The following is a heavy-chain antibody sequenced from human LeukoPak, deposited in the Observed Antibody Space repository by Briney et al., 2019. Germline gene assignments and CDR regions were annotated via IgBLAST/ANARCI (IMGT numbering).Heavy chain of an antibody. Sequence: ASVKVSCKASVGTFSSYAISWVRQAAGQGLEWMGRIIPILGIANYAQKFQGRVTITADKSTSRAYMELSSLIYEDTPVYYCANPEAGTGPYDAFDIWGQGTMVTVSS. CDR2: IIPILGIA. V-gene: IGHV1-69*04. D-gene: IGHD6-13*01. CDR1: VGTFSSYA. J-gene: IGHJ3*02. CDR3: ANPEAGTGPYDAFDI.